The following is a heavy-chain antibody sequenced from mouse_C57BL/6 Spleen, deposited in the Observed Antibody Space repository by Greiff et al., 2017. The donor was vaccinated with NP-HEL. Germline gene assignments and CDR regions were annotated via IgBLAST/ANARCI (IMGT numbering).Heavy chain of an antibody. CDR2: INPNNGGT. D-gene: IGHD1-1*01. CDR3: ARPPYYYGSSYWYFDV. CDR1: GYTFTDYN. J-gene: IGHJ1*03. V-gene: IGHV1-18*01. Sequence: VQLQQSGPELVKPGASVKIPCKASGYTFTDYNMDWVKQSHGKSLEWIGDINPNNGGTIYNQKFKGKATLTVDKSSNTAYMELRSLTSEDTAVYYCARPPYYYGSSYWYFDVWGTGTTVTVSS.